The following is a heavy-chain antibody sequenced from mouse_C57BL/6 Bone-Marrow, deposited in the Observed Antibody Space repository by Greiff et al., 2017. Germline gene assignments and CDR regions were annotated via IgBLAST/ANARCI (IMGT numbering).Heavy chain of an antibody. V-gene: IGHV1-59*01. J-gene: IGHJ3*01. CDR3: APAHYYGSSLCAY. CDR1: GYTFTSYW. D-gene: IGHD1-1*01. Sequence: QVQLQQPGAELVRPGTSVKLSCKASGYTFTSYWMHWVQQRPGQGLEWIGGIDPSDSYTNYHQKFKGKATLTVDTSSSTAYMQLRSLTSEDSAVYYCAPAHYYGSSLCAYWGQGTLVTVSA. CDR2: IDPSDSYT.